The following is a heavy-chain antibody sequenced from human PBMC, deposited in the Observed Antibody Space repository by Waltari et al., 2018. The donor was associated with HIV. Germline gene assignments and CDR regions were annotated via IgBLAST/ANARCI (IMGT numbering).Heavy chain of an antibody. CDR3: ARGGFYGSGSKVN. CDR2: IKQDGSEK. CDR1: GLPFSSDW. D-gene: IGHD3-10*01. J-gene: IGHJ4*02. Sequence: EVQLVESGGGSVQTGGSLRLPCAAAGLPFSSDWMSWVRQAPGKGLEWVANIKQDGSEKYYVDSVNGRFTISRDNAENSLYLQMNSLRAEDTAVYYCARGGFYGSGSKVNWGQGTLVTVSS. V-gene: IGHV3-7*04.